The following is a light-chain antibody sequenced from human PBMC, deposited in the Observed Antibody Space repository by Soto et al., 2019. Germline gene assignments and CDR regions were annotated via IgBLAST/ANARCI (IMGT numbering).Light chain of an antibody. CDR2: GAS. V-gene: IGKV3-15*01. CDR1: QTISSD. J-gene: IGKJ1*01. CDR3: QQYGSSGT. Sequence: EILMTQSPATLSVSAGERATLSCRASQTISSDLAWYQQKPGQAPRLLIFGASTWAPGISGRLSGSGSGTDFTLTISRLEPEDFAVYYCQQYGSSGTFGQGTKVDIK.